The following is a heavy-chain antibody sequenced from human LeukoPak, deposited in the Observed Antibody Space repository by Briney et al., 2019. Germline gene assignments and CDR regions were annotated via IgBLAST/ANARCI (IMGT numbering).Heavy chain of an antibody. J-gene: IGHJ5*02. CDR2: ISGSGGST. Sequence: GGSLRLSCAASGFTFSSYAMSWVRQAPGKGLEWVSAISGSGGSTYYADSVKGRFTISRDNSKNTLYLQMNSLRAEDTAVYYCAKDAYGSGTLNWFDPWAQGTLVTVSS. V-gene: IGHV3-23*01. D-gene: IGHD3-10*01. CDR3: AKDAYGSGTLNWFDP. CDR1: GFTFSSYA.